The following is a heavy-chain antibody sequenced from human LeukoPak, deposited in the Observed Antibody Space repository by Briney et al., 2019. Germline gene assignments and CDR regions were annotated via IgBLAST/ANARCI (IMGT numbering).Heavy chain of an antibody. CDR2: IYYSGNT. CDR3: ASGYYYDSSGHYDY. D-gene: IGHD3-22*01. CDR1: GGSISSSSYY. V-gene: IGHV4-39*01. J-gene: IGHJ4*02. Sequence: SETLSLTCTVSGGSISSSSYYWGWIRQPPGKGLEWIGSIYYSGNTYYNPSLKSRVTISVDTSKNQFSLKLSSVTAADTAVYYCASGYYYDSSGHYDYWGQGTLVTVSS.